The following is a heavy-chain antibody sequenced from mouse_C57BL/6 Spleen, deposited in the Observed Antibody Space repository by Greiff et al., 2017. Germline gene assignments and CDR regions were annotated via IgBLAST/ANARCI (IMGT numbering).Heavy chain of an antibody. J-gene: IGHJ2*01. CDR3: ARSWERGREFDY. CDR2: INPNNGGT. V-gene: IGHV1-26*01. CDR1: GYTFTDYY. D-gene: IGHD4-1*01. Sequence: EVQLQQSGPELVKPGASVKISCKASGYTFTDYYMNWVKQSHGKSLEWIGDINPNNGGTSYNQTFKGPAPLTVDKSSTTAYMELRSLTSEDAAVYYGARSWERGREFDYWGQGTTLTVSS.